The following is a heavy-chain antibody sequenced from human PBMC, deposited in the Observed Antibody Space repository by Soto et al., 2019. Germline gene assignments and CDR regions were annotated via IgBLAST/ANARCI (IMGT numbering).Heavy chain of an antibody. CDR1: GGSFSGYY. CDR3: ARVDIVTTNWFDP. D-gene: IGHD5-12*01. J-gene: IGHJ5*02. Sequence: QVQLQQWGAGLLKPSETLSVTCAVYGGSFSGYYWSWIRQPPGKGLEWIGEINHRGYTTYNPSLKSRVTISADTSKNQFSLKLSSVTAADTPVYYCARVDIVTTNWFDPWAQGTPVTVSS. V-gene: IGHV4-34*01. CDR2: INHRGYT.